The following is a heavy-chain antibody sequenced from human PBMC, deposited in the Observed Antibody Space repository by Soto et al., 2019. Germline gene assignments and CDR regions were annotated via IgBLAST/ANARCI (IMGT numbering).Heavy chain of an antibody. CDR2: AGTSRKYI. J-gene: IGHJ3*02. D-gene: IGHD3-9*01. CDR3: VRDRDWAFDI. V-gene: IGHV3-48*02. CDR1: GYTLRDYS. Sequence: GGSLRLSCAAFGYTLRDYSMNWIRQAPGKGLEWISYAGTSRKYIFYSDPVRGRFTISRDDAKNSVYLQLNSLRDEDTAVYYCVRDRDWAFDIWGQGTMVTVSS.